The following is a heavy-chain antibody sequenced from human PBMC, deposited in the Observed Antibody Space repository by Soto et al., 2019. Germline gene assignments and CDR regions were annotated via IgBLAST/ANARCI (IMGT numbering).Heavy chain of an antibody. CDR2: IIPIFGTA. CDR3: ARRSGTAMASDYYYYYGMDV. V-gene: IGHV1-69*06. J-gene: IGHJ6*02. D-gene: IGHD5-18*01. Sequence: QVQLVQSGAEVKKPGSSVKVSCKASGGTFSSYAISWVRQAPGQGLEWMGGIIPIFGTANYAQKFQGRVTITADKSTSTAYMELSSLRSEDTAVHYCARRSGTAMASDYYYYYGMDVWGQGTTVTVSS. CDR1: GGTFSSYA.